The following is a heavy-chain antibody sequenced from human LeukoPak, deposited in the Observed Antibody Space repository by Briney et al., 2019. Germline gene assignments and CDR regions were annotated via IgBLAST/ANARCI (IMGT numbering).Heavy chain of an antibody. CDR2: ISGSSSTI. V-gene: IGHV3-48*01. CDR3: AKSVAIYFYYGLDV. J-gene: IGHJ6*02. D-gene: IGHD3-3*01. CDR1: GFTFSSYS. Sequence: GGSLRLSCAASGFTFSSYSMNWVRQAPGKGLEWGSYISGSSSTIYYADSVKGRFTISRDNGKNTLYLQMNSLRAEDTAPYYCAKSVAIYFYYGLDVWGQGTTVTVSS.